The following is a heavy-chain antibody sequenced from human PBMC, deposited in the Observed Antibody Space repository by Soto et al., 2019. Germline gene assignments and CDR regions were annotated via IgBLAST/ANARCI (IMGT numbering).Heavy chain of an antibody. CDR2: ISSSSSYI. Sequence: PGGSLRLSCAASGFTFSSYSMNWVRQAPGKGLEWVSSISSSSSYIYYADSVKGRFTISRDNAKNSLYLQMNSLRAEDTAVYYCARDADCSSTSCYSGGGYYGMDAWGQGTTVTVSS. D-gene: IGHD2-2*01. CDR3: ARDADCSSTSCYSGGGYYGMDA. V-gene: IGHV3-21*06. J-gene: IGHJ6*02. CDR1: GFTFSSYS.